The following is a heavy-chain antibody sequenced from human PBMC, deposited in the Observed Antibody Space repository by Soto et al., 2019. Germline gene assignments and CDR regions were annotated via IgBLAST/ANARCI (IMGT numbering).Heavy chain of an antibody. D-gene: IGHD3-16*01. Sequence: EVHLVQSGAEMKKPGESLKISCEGSGYTFTNYWMGWVRQMPGKGLEWRGVIYPGDSDTRYSPSFQGQVTFSADKSTTSAYLQWSSLKASDTAIYFCARRARGNWAFDYWGQGTLVTVSS. J-gene: IGHJ4*02. CDR1: GYTFTNYW. CDR3: ARRARGNWAFDY. CDR2: IYPGDSDT. V-gene: IGHV5-51*03.